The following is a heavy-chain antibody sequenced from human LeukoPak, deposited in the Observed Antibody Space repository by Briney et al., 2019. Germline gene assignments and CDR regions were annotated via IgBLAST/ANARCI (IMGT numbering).Heavy chain of an antibody. J-gene: IGHJ4*02. D-gene: IGHD3-9*01. Sequence: GGSLRLSCVASGFTFTNYAMSWVRQAPGKGLEWVSAITGSDGSSYYADSVKGRFTISRDNSKNTLYLQMNSLRAEDTAVYFCVRGYDILTGYFHYFDYWGQGTLVTVSS. CDR2: ITGSDGSS. V-gene: IGHV3-23*01. CDR3: VRGYDILTGYFHYFDY. CDR1: GFTFTNYA.